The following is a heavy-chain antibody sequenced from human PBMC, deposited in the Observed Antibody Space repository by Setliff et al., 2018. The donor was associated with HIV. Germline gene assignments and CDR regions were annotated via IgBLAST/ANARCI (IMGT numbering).Heavy chain of an antibody. V-gene: IGHV1-46*01. CDR3: ARDRNVVVVAAYAFDI. J-gene: IGHJ3*02. CDR1: GYTFTSYY. Sequence: ASVKVSCKASGYTFTSYYMHWVRQAPGQGLEWMGIINPSGGSTSYAQKFEGRVTMTRDTATSTVYMELSSLRSEDTAVYYCARDRNVVVVAAYAFDIWGQGTMVTVSS. D-gene: IGHD2-15*01. CDR2: INPSGGST.